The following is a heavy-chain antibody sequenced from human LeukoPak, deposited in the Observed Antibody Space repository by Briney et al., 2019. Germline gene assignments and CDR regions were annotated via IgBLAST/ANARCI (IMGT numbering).Heavy chain of an antibody. CDR2: IWYDGSNK. CDR3: ASIYSSGWYADY. J-gene: IGHJ4*02. V-gene: IGHV3-33*01. Sequence: QPGWSLRLSCAASGFTFSSYGMHWVRQAPGKGLEWVAVIWYDGSNKYYADSVKGRFTISRDNSKNTLYLQMNSLRAEDTAVYYCASIYSSGWYADYWGQGTLVTVSS. CDR1: GFTFSSYG. D-gene: IGHD6-19*01.